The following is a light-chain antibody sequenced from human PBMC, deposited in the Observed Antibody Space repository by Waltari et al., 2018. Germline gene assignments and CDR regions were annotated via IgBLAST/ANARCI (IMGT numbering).Light chain of an antibody. CDR1: SSDVGSYNL. J-gene: IGLJ3*02. CDR3: ASYAGSSTLV. CDR2: EVT. Sequence: QSALTQPASVPGSPGQSIIISCTGTSSDVGSYNLVSWYQHHPGKAPNLMIYEVTKRPSGVSNRFSGSKSGNTASRTISGLQTEDEADYYCASYAGSSTLVFGGGTKVTVL. V-gene: IGLV2-23*02.